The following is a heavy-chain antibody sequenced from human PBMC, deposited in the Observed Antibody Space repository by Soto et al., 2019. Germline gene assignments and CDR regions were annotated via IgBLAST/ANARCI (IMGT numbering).Heavy chain of an antibody. Sequence: PGGSLRLSCAASGFTFSSYAMHWVRQAPGKGLEWVSYISSSSSTIYYADSVKGRFTISRDNAKNSLYLQMNSLRDEDTAVYYCARGLNDYVWGSYDYWGQGTLVTVSS. D-gene: IGHD3-16*01. CDR3: ARGLNDYVWGSYDY. CDR2: ISSSSSTI. J-gene: IGHJ4*02. V-gene: IGHV3-48*02. CDR1: GFTFSSYA.